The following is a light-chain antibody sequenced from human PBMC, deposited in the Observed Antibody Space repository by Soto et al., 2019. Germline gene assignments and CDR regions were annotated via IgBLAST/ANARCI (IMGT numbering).Light chain of an antibody. CDR3: QQSNNWPLT. J-gene: IGKJ4*01. CDR2: EAS. Sequence: EIVLTQSPATLSLSPGERATLSCRASQSVSSSLAWYQQKPGQAPRLLIYEASNRASGIPARFSGSGSGTDFTLTISSLEPEDFTVYYCQQSNNWPLTFGGGTKVEIK. CDR1: QSVSSS. V-gene: IGKV3-11*01.